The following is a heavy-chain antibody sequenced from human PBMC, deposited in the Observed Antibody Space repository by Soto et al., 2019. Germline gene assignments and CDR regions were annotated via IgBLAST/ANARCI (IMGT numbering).Heavy chain of an antibody. V-gene: IGHV3-48*02. CDR1: GFTFSSYS. Sequence: GGSLRLSCAASGFTFSSYSMNWVRQAPGKGLEWVSYISSSTIYYADSVKGRFTISRDNAKNSLYLQMNSLRDEDTAVYYCASFSGYYGMDGWGQGTTVTVAS. D-gene: IGHD3-10*01. CDR2: ISSSTI. CDR3: ASFSGYYGMDG. J-gene: IGHJ6*02.